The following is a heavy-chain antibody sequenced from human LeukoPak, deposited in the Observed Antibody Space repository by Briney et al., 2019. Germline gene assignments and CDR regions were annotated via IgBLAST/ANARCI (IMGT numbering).Heavy chain of an antibody. D-gene: IGHD5-18*01. J-gene: IGHJ4*02. Sequence: PSETLSLTCTVSGDSISRYYWSWIRQPAGKGLEWIGRIYTSGSTNYNPSLKSRVTMSVGTSKNQFSLKLSSVTAADTAVYYCAAVQLWLRRGLDYWGQGTLVTVSS. CDR1: GDSISRYY. CDR2: IYTSGST. CDR3: AAVQLWLRRGLDY. V-gene: IGHV4-4*07.